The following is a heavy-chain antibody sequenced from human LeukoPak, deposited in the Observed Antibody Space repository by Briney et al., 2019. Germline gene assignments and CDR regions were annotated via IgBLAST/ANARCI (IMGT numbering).Heavy chain of an antibody. J-gene: IGHJ5*02. D-gene: IGHD2-21*01. CDR3: AREYSAGWFDP. CDR2: IWYDGSNK. CDR1: GFTLTSYG. Sequence: VGSLRLSCAASGFTLTSYGMHWVRQAPGKGLEWVAVIWYDGSNKFYADSVKGRFTTSRDNSKNTLYLQMNSLRAEDTAVYYCAREYSAGWFDPWGQGTLVTVSS. V-gene: IGHV3-33*01.